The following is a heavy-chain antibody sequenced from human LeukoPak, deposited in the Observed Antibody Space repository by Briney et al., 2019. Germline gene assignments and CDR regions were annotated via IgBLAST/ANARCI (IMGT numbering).Heavy chain of an antibody. Sequence: PGGSLRLSCAASGFTFSSYAMSWVRQAPGKGLEWVAAISGSGGSTYYADSVKGRFTISRDNSKNTLYLQMNSLRAEDTAVYYCANHYHDILTAYYSGWGQGTLVAVSS. J-gene: IGHJ4*02. V-gene: IGHV3-23*01. D-gene: IGHD3-9*01. CDR1: GFTFSSYA. CDR2: ISGSGGST. CDR3: ANHYHDILTAYYSG.